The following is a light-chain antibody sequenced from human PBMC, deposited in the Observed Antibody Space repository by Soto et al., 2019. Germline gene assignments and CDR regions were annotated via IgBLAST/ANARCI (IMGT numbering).Light chain of an antibody. Sequence: QSALTQPASVSGSPGQSITISCTGTSSDVGGYNYVSWYQQYPGKAPKLMIYEVSTRPSGVSNRVSGATSGNTAALTISGHKAEDEVDDYGSSYASSRDVVFGGGNKLTVL. V-gene: IGLV2-14*01. J-gene: IGLJ2*01. CDR3: SSYASSRDVV. CDR1: SSDVGGYNY. CDR2: EVS.